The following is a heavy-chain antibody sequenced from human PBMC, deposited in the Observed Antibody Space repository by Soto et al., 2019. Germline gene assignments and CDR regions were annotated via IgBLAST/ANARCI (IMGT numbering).Heavy chain of an antibody. CDR2: IFHSGST. Sequence: SETLSLTCAVSGGSMRSNNRWSWVRQPPGKGLEWIGEIFHSGSTNYNPSLKTRVTISVDKSKNQFSLKLSSVTAADTAVYYCARRYGASFDYWGKGTLVTVSS. CDR3: ARRYGASFDY. V-gene: IGHV4-4*02. CDR1: GGSMRSNNR. J-gene: IGHJ4*02. D-gene: IGHD4-17*01.